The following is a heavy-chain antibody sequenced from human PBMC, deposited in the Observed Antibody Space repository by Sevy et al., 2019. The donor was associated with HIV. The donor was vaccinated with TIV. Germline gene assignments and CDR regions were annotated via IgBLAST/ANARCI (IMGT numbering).Heavy chain of an antibody. Sequence: GGSLRLSCAASGLTFNNAWMSWVRQAPGKGLEWVGRIKDKTEGGTTDYAAPVKGRFTISRDDSKNTLYLQMNSLKTEDTAVYYCTRHALDYEAPYYYDYGMDVWGQGTTVTVSS. V-gene: IGHV3-15*01. D-gene: IGHD3-16*01. CDR2: IKDKTEGGTT. J-gene: IGHJ6*02. CDR1: GLTFNNAW. CDR3: TRHALDYEAPYYYDYGMDV.